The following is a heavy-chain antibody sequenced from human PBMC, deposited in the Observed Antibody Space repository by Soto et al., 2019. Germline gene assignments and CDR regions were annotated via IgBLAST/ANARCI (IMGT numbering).Heavy chain of an antibody. CDR2: ISSSSSTI. V-gene: IGHV3-48*01. CDR3: ARERYGSDAFDI. Sequence: EVQLVESGGGLVQPGGSLRLSCAASGFTFSSYSMNWVRKAPGKGLEWVSYISSSSSTIYYADSVKGRFTISRDNAKNSLYLQMNSLRAEDTAVYYCARERYGSDAFDIWGQGTMVTVSS. CDR1: GFTFSSYS. J-gene: IGHJ3*02. D-gene: IGHD4-17*01.